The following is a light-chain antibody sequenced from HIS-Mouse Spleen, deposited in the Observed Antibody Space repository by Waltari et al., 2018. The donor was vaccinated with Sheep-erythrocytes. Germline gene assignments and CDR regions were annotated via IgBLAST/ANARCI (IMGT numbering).Light chain of an antibody. Sequence: DIQMTQSPSSLSASVGDRVTITCRASQSISSNFNWYQQKPGKAPKLLIYAASSLQSGVPSRFSGSGSGTEFTLTISSLQPEDFATYYCQQSYSTPPLTFGGGTKVEIK. J-gene: IGKJ4*01. V-gene: IGKV1-39*01. CDR2: AAS. CDR3: QQSYSTPPLT. CDR1: QSISSN.